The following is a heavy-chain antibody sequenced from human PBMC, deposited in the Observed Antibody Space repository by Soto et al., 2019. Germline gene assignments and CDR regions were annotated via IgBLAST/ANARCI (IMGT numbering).Heavy chain of an antibody. D-gene: IGHD3-22*01. Sequence: SETLSLTCTVSGGSISSYYWSWIRQPPGKGLEWIGYIYYSGSTNYNPSLKSRVTISVDTSKNQSSLKLSSVTAADTAVYYCARDMGYDSSGFYFDYWGQGTLVTVSS. V-gene: IGHV4-59*01. J-gene: IGHJ4*02. CDR3: ARDMGYDSSGFYFDY. CDR1: GGSISSYY. CDR2: IYYSGST.